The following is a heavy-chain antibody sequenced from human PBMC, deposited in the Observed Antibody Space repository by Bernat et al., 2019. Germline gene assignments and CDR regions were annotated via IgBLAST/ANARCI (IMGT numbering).Heavy chain of an antibody. CDR2: IIPILGIA. V-gene: IGHV1-69*04. Sequence: QVQLVQSGAEVKKPGSSVKVSCKASGGTFSSYAISWVRQAPGQGLEWMGRIIPILGIANYAQKFQGRVTITADKSTSTAYMELSSLRSEDTAVYYCARSKRAAYCGGDCLDAFDIWGQGTMVTVSS. CDR3: ARSKRAAYCGGDCLDAFDI. J-gene: IGHJ3*02. D-gene: IGHD2-21*02. CDR1: GGTFSSYA.